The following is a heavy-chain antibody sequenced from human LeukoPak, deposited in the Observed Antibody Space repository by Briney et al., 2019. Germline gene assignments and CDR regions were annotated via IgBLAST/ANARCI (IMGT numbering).Heavy chain of an antibody. D-gene: IGHD6-13*01. J-gene: IGHJ5*02. CDR3: GGQAGGRGWTNWFFP. V-gene: IGHV4-59*08. CDR2: IHYSGST. Sequence: SETLSLTCTDSGGSISTYYWSWIRQPPGKGLEWIGYIHYSGSTNYNPSLKSRVTLSVDTSKNQFSLKLSSVSAADTPVYYCGGQAGGRGWTNWFFPWGQGTLVTVSS. CDR1: GGSISTYY.